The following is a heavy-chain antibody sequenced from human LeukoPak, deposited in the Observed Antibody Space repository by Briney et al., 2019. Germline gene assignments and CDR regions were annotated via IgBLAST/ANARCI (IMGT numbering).Heavy chain of an antibody. CDR1: GSAFSTYG. D-gene: IGHD5-18*01. CDR2: ITSSSTI. Sequence: GGPLRLSCAASGSAFSTYGMNWVRQAPGKGLEWVSYITSSSTIYYADSVKGRFSISRDNAKNSLSLQMNSLRAEDTAVYYCARRGDTPMVGDYCGQGTLVTVSS. CDR3: ARRGDTPMVGDY. J-gene: IGHJ4*02. V-gene: IGHV3-48*01.